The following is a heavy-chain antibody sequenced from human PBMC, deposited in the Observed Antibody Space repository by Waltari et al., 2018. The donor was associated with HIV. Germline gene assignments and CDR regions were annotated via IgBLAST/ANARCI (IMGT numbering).Heavy chain of an antibody. CDR2: ISAYNGNT. CDR1: GYTFTSYG. J-gene: IGHJ6*03. D-gene: IGHD6-13*01. V-gene: IGHV1-18*01. CDR3: ARLSSSWSIYYYYYYMDV. Sequence: QVQLVQSGAEVKKPGASVKVSCKASGYTFTSYGISWVRKAPGQGLEWMGWISAYNGNTNYAQKLQGRVTMTTDTSTSTAYMELRSLRSDDTAVYYCARLSSSWSIYYYYYYMDVWGKGTTVTVSS.